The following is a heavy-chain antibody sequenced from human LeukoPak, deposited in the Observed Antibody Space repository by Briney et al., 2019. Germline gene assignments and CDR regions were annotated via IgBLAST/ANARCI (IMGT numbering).Heavy chain of an antibody. J-gene: IGHJ4*02. CDR1: GFTFSGYA. CDR2: MSASGGNT. D-gene: IGHD3-3*01. V-gene: IGHV3-23*01. Sequence: PGGSLRLSCAASGFTFSGYAMRWVRQAPGKGLEWVSGMSASGGNTYFADSVKGRFTISRDNSKNTLFLQMNSLRAVDTAVYYCARTYDFWSGSYYFDYWGQGTLVTVSS. CDR3: ARTYDFWSGSYYFDY.